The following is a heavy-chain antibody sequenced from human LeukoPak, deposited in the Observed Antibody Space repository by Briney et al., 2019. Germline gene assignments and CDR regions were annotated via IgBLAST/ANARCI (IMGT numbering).Heavy chain of an antibody. CDR3: ARDLFCTYGVCPV. Sequence: PGGSLRLSCAASGFTFSSYAMTWVRQAPGKGLEWVSSISRSSRYIYYADSVKGRFAISRDDAKNSLFLQMNSLRAEDTAVYYCARDLFCTYGVCPVWGQGTTVTVSS. D-gene: IGHD2-8*01. J-gene: IGHJ6*02. CDR1: GFTFSSYA. V-gene: IGHV3-21*01. CDR2: ISRSSRYI.